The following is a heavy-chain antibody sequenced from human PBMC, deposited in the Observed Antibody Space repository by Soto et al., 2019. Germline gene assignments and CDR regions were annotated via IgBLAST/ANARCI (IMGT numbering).Heavy chain of an antibody. CDR1: GYTFTSYG. V-gene: IGHV1-18*01. D-gene: IGHD3-3*01. CDR2: ISAYNGNT. J-gene: IGHJ6*02. CDR3: ARDIRITIFGVLDYYYGMDV. Sequence: ASVKVSCKASGYTFTSYGISWVRQAPGQGLEWMGWISAYNGNTNYAQKLQGRVTMTTDTSTSTAYMELGSLRSDDTAVYYCARDIRITIFGVLDYYYGMDVWGQGTTVTVSS.